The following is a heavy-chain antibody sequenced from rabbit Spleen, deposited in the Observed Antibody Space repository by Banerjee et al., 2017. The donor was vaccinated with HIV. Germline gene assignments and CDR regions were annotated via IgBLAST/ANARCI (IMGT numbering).Heavy chain of an antibody. Sequence: QEQLEESGGDLVKPGASLTLTCTASGFSFGSVSWIYWVRQAPGKGLEWIGTIYAGSTGTTDYATWAKGRFTISKTSSTTVTLQMTSRTAADTATYFCARNFDLWGPGTLVTVS. CDR3: ARNFDL. J-gene: IGHJ4*01. V-gene: IGHV1S45*01. CDR1: GFSFGSVSW. CDR2: IYAGSTGTT.